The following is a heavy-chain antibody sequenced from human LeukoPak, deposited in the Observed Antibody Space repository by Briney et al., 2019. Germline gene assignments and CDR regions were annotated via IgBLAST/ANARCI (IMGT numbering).Heavy chain of an antibody. CDR2: INPNSGGT. Sequence: ASVKVSCKASGCTFTGYYMHWVRQAPGQGLEWMGWINPNSGGTNYAQKFQSRVTMTRDTSISTAYMELSRLRSDDTAVYYCARGALLLWFGESNDYWGQGTLVTVSS. CDR3: ARGALLLWFGESNDY. V-gene: IGHV1-2*02. J-gene: IGHJ4*02. D-gene: IGHD3-10*01. CDR1: GCTFTGYY.